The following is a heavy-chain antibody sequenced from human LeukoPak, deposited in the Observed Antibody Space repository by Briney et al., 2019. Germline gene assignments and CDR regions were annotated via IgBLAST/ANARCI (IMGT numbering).Heavy chain of an antibody. V-gene: IGHV3-15*01. J-gene: IGHJ3*02. D-gene: IGHD2-2*01. CDR1: GFTFSNVW. Sequence: GGSLRLSCAASGFTFSNVWMSWVRQAPGKGLGWVGRIKPKTDGGTPDCGTPVKGRFTISRDDSKDMLYLQMVSLQTEDTAIYYCTSYQRGAFDIWGQGTMVTVSS. CDR3: TSYQRGAFDI. CDR2: IKPKTDGGTP.